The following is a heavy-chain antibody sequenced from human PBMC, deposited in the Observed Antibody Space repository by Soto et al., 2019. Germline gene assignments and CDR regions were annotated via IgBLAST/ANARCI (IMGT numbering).Heavy chain of an antibody. Sequence: QLQLQESGSGLVKPSQTLSLTCAVSGGSISSGGYSWSWIRQPPGKGLEWIGYIYHSGSSYYNPSRQSXXTISVDRTKNQFSLQLSSVTDAATAVYYCASSMTTVTTFDSWGQGTLVTVSS. CDR1: GGSISSGGYS. V-gene: IGHV4-30-2*01. CDR2: IYHSGSS. D-gene: IGHD4-17*01. J-gene: IGHJ4*02. CDR3: ASSMTTVTTFDS.